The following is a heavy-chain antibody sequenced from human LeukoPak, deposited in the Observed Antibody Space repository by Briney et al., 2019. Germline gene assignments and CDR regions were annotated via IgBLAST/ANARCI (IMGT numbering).Heavy chain of an antibody. D-gene: IGHD4-23*01. Sequence: PSETLSLTCTVSGGSISSGGYYWSWIRQHPGKGLEWIGYIYYSGSTYYNPSLKSRVTILVDTSKNQFSLKLSSVTAADTAVYYCAREVRTVVTLFDPWGQGTLVTVSS. V-gene: IGHV4-31*03. CDR3: AREVRTVVTLFDP. CDR1: GGSISSGGYY. CDR2: IYYSGST. J-gene: IGHJ5*02.